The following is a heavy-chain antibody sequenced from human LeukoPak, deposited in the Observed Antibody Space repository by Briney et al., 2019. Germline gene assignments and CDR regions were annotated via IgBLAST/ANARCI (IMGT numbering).Heavy chain of an antibody. CDR2: IWYDGSNK. J-gene: IGHJ6*02. CDR1: GSTFSSYG. CDR3: ARDIYTSFWGAYYYYGMDV. V-gene: IGHV3-33*01. D-gene: IGHD3-16*01. Sequence: GGSLRLSCAASGSTFSSYGMHWVRQAPGKGLEWVAVIWYDGSNKYYADSVKGRFTISRDNSKNTLYLQMNSLRAEDTAVYYCARDIYTSFWGAYYYYGMDVWGQGTTVTVSS.